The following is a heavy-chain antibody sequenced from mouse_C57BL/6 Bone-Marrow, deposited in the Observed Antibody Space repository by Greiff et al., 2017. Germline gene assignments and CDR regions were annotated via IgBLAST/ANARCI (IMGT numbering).Heavy chain of an antibody. V-gene: IGHV1-55*01. J-gene: IGHJ3*01. CDR1: GYTFTSYW. D-gene: IGHD1-1*01. CDR3: GSYPGPHYYDSGYEVAY. Sequence: QVQLQQPGAELVKPGASVKMSCKASGYTFTSYWITWVKQRPGQGLEWIGDIYPGSGSTNYNEKFKSKATLTVDTSSSTAYMQLSSLTSEDSAVYYCGSYPGPHYYDSGYEVAYGGKGTLVTVSA. CDR2: IYPGSGST.